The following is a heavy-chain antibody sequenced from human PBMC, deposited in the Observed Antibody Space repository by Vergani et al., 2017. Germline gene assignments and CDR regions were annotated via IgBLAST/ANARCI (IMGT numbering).Heavy chain of an antibody. V-gene: IGHV3-21*01. CDR2: ISSSRSYI. J-gene: IGHJ4*02. CDR3: ARVDDMAYYFDY. Sequence: EVQLVESGGGLVKPGGSLRLSCAASGFTFSSYSMNWCRQAPGKGLEWVSSISSSRSYIYYADSVKGRFTISRDNAKNSLYLQMNSLRAEDTAVYYCARVDDMAYYFDYWGQGTLVTVSS. D-gene: IGHD3-9*01. CDR1: GFTFSSYS.